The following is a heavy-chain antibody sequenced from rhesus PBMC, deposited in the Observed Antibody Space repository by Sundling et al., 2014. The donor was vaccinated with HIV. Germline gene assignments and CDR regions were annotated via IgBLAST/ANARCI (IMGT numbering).Heavy chain of an antibody. CDR3: AITRWKHFGV. CDR2: INGDSGST. Sequence: QVQLQESGPGLVKPSETLSLTCSVSGASISSYWWSWIRQPPGKGLEWIGEINGDSGSTNYNPSLKSRITISRDRSKNQFSLNLSSVTAADTAVYYCAITRWKHFGVWGPESWSPSPQ. V-gene: IGHV4-80*01. CDR1: GASISSYW. D-gene: IGHD1-1*01. J-gene: IGHJ5-1*01.